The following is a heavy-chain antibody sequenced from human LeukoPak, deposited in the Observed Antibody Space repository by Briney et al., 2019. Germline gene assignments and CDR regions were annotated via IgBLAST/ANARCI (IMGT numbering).Heavy chain of an antibody. Sequence: PGGSLRLSCASSGFTFSNNAMSWVRQAPGKGPECVSSISGSGGDTYYADSVKGRFTMSRDNSRNTLDLQMNSLRVEDTAVYFCARDRRRLRGMNGDGDAFDIWGQGTMVTVSS. CDR1: GFTFSNNA. CDR2: ISGSGGDT. D-gene: IGHD1-1*01. V-gene: IGHV3-23*01. J-gene: IGHJ3*02. CDR3: ARDRRRLRGMNGDGDAFDI.